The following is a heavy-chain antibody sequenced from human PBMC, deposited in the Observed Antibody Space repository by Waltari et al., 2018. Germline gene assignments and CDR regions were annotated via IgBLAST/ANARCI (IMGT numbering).Heavy chain of an antibody. CDR1: GFTFSNYW. D-gene: IGHD1-26*01. J-gene: IGHJ4*02. V-gene: IGHV3-74*01. CDR3: ATDLVGALGF. CDR2: INSDCSGT. Sequence: EVQLVESGGGLVQPGGSLRLSCAASGFTFSNYWMHWVRQAPGKGLGWVSHINSDCSGTNYADSVKGRFTISRDNAKNTLYLQMNRLRGEDTAVYYCATDLVGALGFWGQGTLVTVSS.